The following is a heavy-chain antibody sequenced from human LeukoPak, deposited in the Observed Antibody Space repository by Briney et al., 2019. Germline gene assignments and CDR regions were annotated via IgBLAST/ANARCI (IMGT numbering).Heavy chain of an antibody. J-gene: IGHJ4*02. CDR1: GFTFSSYA. V-gene: IGHV3-23*01. D-gene: IGHD2-21*02. CDR3: ARLTANHFDY. CDR2: ISGSGDTT. Sequence: GGSLRLSCAASGFTFSSYAMSWVRLAPGKGLEWVSTISGSGDTTYYADSVRGRFTISRDMSKESLYLEMSSLRAEDMAMYYCARLTANHFDYWGLGTLVTVSS.